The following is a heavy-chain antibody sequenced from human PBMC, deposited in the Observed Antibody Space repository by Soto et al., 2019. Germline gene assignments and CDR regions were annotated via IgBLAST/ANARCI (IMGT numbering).Heavy chain of an antibody. J-gene: IGHJ4*02. CDR2: ITTTSRYI. Sequence: PGGSLRLSCAASGFTFTTYDMNWVRQAPGKGLEWVSSITTTSRYIYYADSVRGRFTISRDNAKNSLFLQMDSLRAADTAVYYCARVDFWSGFWGLDHWGQGTLVTVSS. V-gene: IGHV3-21*01. D-gene: IGHD3-3*01. CDR1: GFTFTTYD. CDR3: ARVDFWSGFWGLDH.